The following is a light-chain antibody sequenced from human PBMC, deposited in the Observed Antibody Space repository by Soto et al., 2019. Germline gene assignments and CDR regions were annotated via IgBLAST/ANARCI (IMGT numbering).Light chain of an antibody. CDR1: QDISNY. Sequence: IQMTQSPSSLSASVGDRVTITCQASQDISNYLNWYQQKPGKAPKLLIYDASNLETGVPSRFSGSGSGTDFTFTISSLQPEDIATYYCQQANSFPPTFGQGTKVDIK. V-gene: IGKV1-33*01. CDR3: QQANSFPPT. J-gene: IGKJ1*01. CDR2: DAS.